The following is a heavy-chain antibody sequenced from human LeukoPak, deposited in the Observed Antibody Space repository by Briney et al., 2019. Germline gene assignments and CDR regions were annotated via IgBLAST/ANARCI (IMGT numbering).Heavy chain of an antibody. CDR1: GFTFSSYA. V-gene: IGHV3-23*01. CDR3: ARVGVPAHGGVVVAAANNWFDP. J-gene: IGHJ5*02. Sequence: GGSLRLSCAASGFTFSSYAMSWVRQAPGKGLEWVSAISGGDDSTYYADSVEGRFTISRDNSKNMLYLQMDRLRADDTAVYYCARVGVPAHGGVVVAAANNWFDPWGQGTLVTVSS. D-gene: IGHD2-15*01. CDR2: ISGGDDST.